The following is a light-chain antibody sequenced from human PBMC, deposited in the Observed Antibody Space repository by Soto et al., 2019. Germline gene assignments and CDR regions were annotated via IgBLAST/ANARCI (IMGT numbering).Light chain of an antibody. CDR1: SSDVGTYNS. Sequence: QSVLTQPASVSGSPGQSITISCTGTSSDVGTYNSVSWYQQYPGKAPKLMIHDVSNRPSGVSNRFSGSKSGNTASLTISGLQAEDEADYYCGSYTSSSSYGFGSGTKVTVL. CDR3: GSYTSSSSYG. V-gene: IGLV2-14*01. CDR2: DVS. J-gene: IGLJ1*01.